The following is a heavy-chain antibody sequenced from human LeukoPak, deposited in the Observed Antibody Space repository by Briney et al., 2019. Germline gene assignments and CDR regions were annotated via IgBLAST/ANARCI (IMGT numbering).Heavy chain of an antibody. CDR2: INQGGSDK. J-gene: IGHJ4*02. D-gene: IGHD1-14*01. CDR1: RFTFSGHW. CDR3: TRDRSRAEDD. Sequence: PGGSLRLSRAPSRFTFSGHWMSWVRQAPGRGVEWVANINQGGSDKYYVDSVKGRFTISRDNANKLLYLQMNSLRGEDTAVYYCTRDRSRAEDDWGQGTLVTVSS. V-gene: IGHV3-7*01.